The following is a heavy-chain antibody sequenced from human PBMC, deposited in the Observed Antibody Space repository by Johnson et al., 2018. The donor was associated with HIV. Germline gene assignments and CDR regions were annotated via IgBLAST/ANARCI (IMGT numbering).Heavy chain of an antibody. Sequence: QVQLVESGGGVVQPGRSLRLSCVASGSSFRNSAMHWVRQAPGKGLEWVATIWSDGTNKYYGDSVKGRFTVSRDSSKNTLFLQMTSLRVDDTAVYYCARFGYRGYEGDAFDSWGQGTMVTVSS. D-gene: IGHD5-12*01. CDR1: GSSFRNSA. CDR3: ARFGYRGYEGDAFDS. CDR2: IWSDGTNK. J-gene: IGHJ3*02. V-gene: IGHV3-33*01.